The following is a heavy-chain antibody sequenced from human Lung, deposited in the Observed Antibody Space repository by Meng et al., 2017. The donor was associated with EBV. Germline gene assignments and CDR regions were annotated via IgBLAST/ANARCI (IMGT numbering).Heavy chain of an antibody. CDR2: IYSGGST. J-gene: IGHJ4*02. V-gene: IGHV3-53*01. CDR3: ARDTRSWGAADY. CDR1: GFTVSSNY. Sequence: QLVESGGGVVQPGGPLRLCCAASGFTVSSNYMSWVRQAPGKGLEWVSVIYSGGSTYYADSVKGRFTISRDNSKNTLYLQMNSLRAEDTAVYYRARDTRSWGAADYWGQGTLVTVSS. D-gene: IGHD1-26*01.